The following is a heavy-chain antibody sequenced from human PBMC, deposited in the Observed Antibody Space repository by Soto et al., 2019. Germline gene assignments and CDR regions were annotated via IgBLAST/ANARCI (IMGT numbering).Heavy chain of an antibody. Sequence: SETLSLTCVVSGGSISGDYWSWIRQSPGEGLQWIAYMYYRGSTNYNPSLRSRVSVSFDTSKSQLSLRLTSVTAADAAMYYCARVGRAQSRDYFDYWGLGTLVTVSS. J-gene: IGHJ4*02. CDR2: MYYRGST. V-gene: IGHV4-59*01. CDR1: GGSISGDY. CDR3: ARVGRAQSRDYFDY.